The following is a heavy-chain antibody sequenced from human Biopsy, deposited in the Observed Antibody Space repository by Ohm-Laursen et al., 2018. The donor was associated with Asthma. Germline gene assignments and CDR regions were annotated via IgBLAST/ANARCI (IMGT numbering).Heavy chain of an antibody. CDR1: PGSLSGFF. CDR2: INHSGST. Sequence: SDTLSLTCYVYPGSLSGFFWTWIRQPPGKGLEWIGEINHSGSTNYNPSLKSRVTISVDTSKNQFSLKLSSVTAADTAVYYCARAGQCSSTSCYNPGWFDPWGQGTLVTVSS. J-gene: IGHJ5*02. D-gene: IGHD2-2*01. CDR3: ARAGQCSSTSCYNPGWFDP. V-gene: IGHV4-34*01.